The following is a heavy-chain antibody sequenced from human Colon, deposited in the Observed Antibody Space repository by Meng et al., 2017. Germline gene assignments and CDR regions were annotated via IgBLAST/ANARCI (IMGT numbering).Heavy chain of an antibody. CDR3: ARDGLLEMFSFVS. D-gene: IGHD3-10*02. Sequence: ASVKVSCKTSGYSFTNYYLHWLRQAPGQGPEWMGIINPNGGSTTYAQKFQGRVTMTGDTSTSTVYMELNSLRSEDTAMYYCARDGLLEMFSFVSWGQGTLVTVSS. J-gene: IGHJ4*02. CDR2: INPNGGST. CDR1: GYSFTNYY. V-gene: IGHV1-46*01.